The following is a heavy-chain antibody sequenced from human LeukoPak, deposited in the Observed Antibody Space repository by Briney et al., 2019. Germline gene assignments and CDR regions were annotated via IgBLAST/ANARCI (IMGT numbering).Heavy chain of an antibody. D-gene: IGHD6-13*01. CDR1: GGSFSGYY. J-gene: IGHJ4*02. V-gene: IGHV4-34*09. Sequence: SETLSLTCAVYGGSFSGYYWSWIRQPPGEGLEWIGYIYYSGSTSYNPSLESRLTIAVDTSKNQFSLKLNSVTAADTAVYYCARDRGVAAAGSYLDYWGQGTLVTVFS. CDR3: ARDRGVAAAGSYLDY. CDR2: IYYSGST.